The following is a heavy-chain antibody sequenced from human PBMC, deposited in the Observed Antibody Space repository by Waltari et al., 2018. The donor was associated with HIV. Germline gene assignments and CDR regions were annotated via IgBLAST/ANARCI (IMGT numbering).Heavy chain of an antibody. D-gene: IGHD3-22*01. CDR1: GYSFTSYW. Sequence: EVQLVQSGAEVKKPGESLKISCQGSGYSFTSYWIGWVRPMPGKGLEWMGIIYPGDSDTRYSPSFQGQVTISADKSISTAYLQWSSLKASDTAMYYCARMADYYDSSGYRSPFDPWGQGTLVTVSS. CDR3: ARMADYYDSSGYRSPFDP. CDR2: IYPGDSDT. V-gene: IGHV5-51*01. J-gene: IGHJ5*02.